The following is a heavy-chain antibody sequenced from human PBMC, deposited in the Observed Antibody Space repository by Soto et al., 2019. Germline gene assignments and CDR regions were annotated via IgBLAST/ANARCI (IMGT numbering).Heavy chain of an antibody. Sequence: QLQLQESGPGLVKPSETLSLTCSVSDDSINSDKYYWGWIRQPPGKGLEWIGSIYYRGNAYYNPSLQTRVTISLDTHKSQFSLKLNSVTAADSAVYFCARLEGLATISYYFDFWGPGALVTVSS. D-gene: IGHD5-12*01. CDR2: IYYRGNA. V-gene: IGHV4-39*01. CDR3: ARLEGLATISYYFDF. CDR1: DDSINSDKYY. J-gene: IGHJ4*02.